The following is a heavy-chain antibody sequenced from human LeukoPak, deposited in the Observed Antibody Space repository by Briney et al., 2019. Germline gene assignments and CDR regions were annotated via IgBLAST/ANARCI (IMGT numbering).Heavy chain of an antibody. CDR3: ARGVYYYYYYMDV. J-gene: IGHJ6*03. CDR2: TRNRTSSYTA. CDR1: GFTFSDHY. V-gene: IGHV3-72*01. Sequence: GGSLRLSCAASGFTFSDHYRDWVRQAPGKGREWVGRTRNRTSSYTAEDAASVKGRITISRDDSKNSLYLQMNSLTAEDTAVYYCARGVYYYYYYMDVWGKGTTVTVSS.